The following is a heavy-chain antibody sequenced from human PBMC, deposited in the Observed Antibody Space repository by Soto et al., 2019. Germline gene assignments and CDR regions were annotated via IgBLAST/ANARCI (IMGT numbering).Heavy chain of an antibody. D-gene: IGHD3-3*01. CDR2: IYYSGST. CDR1: GGTISSYC. CDR3: ARERDDFWSGYYGNWFDP. V-gene: IGHV4-59*01. Sequence: PSETQSLTCTVSGGTISSYCWSWIRQPPGKGLEWIGYIYYSGSTNYNPSLKSRVTISVDTSKNQFSLKLSSVTAADTAVYYCARERDDFWSGYYGNWFDPWGQGTLVTVSS. J-gene: IGHJ5*02.